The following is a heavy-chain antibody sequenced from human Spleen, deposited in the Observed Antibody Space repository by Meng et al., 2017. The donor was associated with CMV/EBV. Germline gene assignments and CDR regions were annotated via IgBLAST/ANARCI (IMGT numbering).Heavy chain of an antibody. Sequence: ISCAASGFSFTSHAMQWVRQAAGKGLVWVAVISHDGTNRYLGDSVKGRFTISRDNSKNNLYLQLNSLGAEDTAMYYCANPSRLGIFGNYWGQGTLVTVSS. V-gene: IGHV3-30-3*01. J-gene: IGHJ4*02. D-gene: IGHD3-3*01. CDR2: ISHDGTNR. CDR1: GFSFTSHA. CDR3: ANPSRLGIFGNY.